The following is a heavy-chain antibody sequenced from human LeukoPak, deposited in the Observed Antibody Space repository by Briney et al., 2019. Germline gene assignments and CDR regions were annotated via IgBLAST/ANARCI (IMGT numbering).Heavy chain of an antibody. D-gene: IGHD2-21*02. CDR1: GGSISSYY. V-gene: IGHV4-59*12. Sequence: SETLSLTCTVSGGSISSYYWSWIRQPPGKGLEWIGYIYYSGSTNYNPSLKSRVTISVDTSKNQFSLKLSSVTAADTAVYYCARGKTTVYCGGDCYAFDYWGQGSLVTVSS. CDR3: ARGKTTVYCGGDCYAFDY. J-gene: IGHJ4*02. CDR2: IYYSGST.